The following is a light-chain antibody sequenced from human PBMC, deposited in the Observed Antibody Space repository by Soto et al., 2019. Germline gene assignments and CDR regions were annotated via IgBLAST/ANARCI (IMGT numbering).Light chain of an antibody. J-gene: IGKJ2*01. Sequence: EIVLTQSPGTLSLSPGERATLSCRASQSVSCSYLAWYQQKPGQAPRLLIYGASSRATGIPDRFSGSGSGTAFTLTISRLEPEDSAVYYCQQYGRSPYTFGQGTKLEIK. CDR1: QSVSCSY. V-gene: IGKV3-20*01. CDR3: QQYGRSPYT. CDR2: GAS.